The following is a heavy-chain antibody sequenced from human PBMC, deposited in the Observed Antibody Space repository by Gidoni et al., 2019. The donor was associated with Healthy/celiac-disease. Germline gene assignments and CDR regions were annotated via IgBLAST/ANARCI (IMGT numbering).Heavy chain of an antibody. CDR2: IYYSGST. J-gene: IGHJ4*02. Sequence: QLQLPESGPGLVKHSETLSLTCTVSGGSISSSSYYWGWIRQPPGKGLEWVGSIYYSGSTYYNPSLKSRVTISVDTSKNQFSLKLSSVTAADTAVYYCARHAGATTDYWGQGTLVTVSS. V-gene: IGHV4-39*01. CDR1: GGSISSSSYY. D-gene: IGHD1-26*01. CDR3: ARHAGATTDY.